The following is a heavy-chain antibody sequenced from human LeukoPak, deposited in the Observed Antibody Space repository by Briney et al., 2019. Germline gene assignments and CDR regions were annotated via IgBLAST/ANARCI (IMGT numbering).Heavy chain of an antibody. CDR1: GFTFDDYA. J-gene: IGHJ4*02. V-gene: IGHV3-43*02. CDR3: ARGWGDY. D-gene: IGHD3-16*01. Sequence: GGSLRLSCAASGFTFDDYAMHWVRQAPGKGLEWVSLISGDGGSTYYADSVKGRFTISRDNSKNSLYLQMNSLRAEDTAVYYCARGWGDYWGQGTLVTVSS. CDR2: ISGDGGST.